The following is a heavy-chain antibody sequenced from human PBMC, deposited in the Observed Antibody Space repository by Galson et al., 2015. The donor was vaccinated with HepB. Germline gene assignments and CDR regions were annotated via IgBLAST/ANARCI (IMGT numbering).Heavy chain of an antibody. Sequence: SLRLSCAASGFTFSXXAMHWVRQAPGKGLEWVAVISYDGSNKYYADSVKGRFTISRDNSKNTLYLQMNSLRAEDTAVYYCARGGFDWLPPRDAFDIWGQGTMVTVSS. CDR1: GFTFSXXA. CDR2: ISYDGSNK. CDR3: ARGGFDWLPPRDAFDI. J-gene: IGHJ3*02. V-gene: IGHV3-30*04. D-gene: IGHD3-9*01.